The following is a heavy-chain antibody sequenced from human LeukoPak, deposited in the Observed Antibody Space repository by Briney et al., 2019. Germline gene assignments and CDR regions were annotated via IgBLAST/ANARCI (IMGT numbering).Heavy chain of an antibody. D-gene: IGHD1-26*01. CDR3: VRGRLNLVGATHFDY. J-gene: IGHJ4*02. V-gene: IGHV1-69*01. Sequence: SVKVSCKASVGTFSSYAISWVRQAPGQGLEWMGGIIPIFGTANYAQKFQGRVTITADESTSTAYMELSSLRSEDTAVYYCVRGRLNLVGATHFDYWGRGTLVTVSS. CDR1: VGTFSSYA. CDR2: IIPIFGTA.